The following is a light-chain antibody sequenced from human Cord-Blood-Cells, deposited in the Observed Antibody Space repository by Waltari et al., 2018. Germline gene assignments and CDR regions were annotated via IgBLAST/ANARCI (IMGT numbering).Light chain of an antibody. CDR3: SSYTSSSTLV. CDR1: SSDVGCFNY. V-gene: IGLV2-14*01. CDR2: DVS. J-gene: IGLJ2*01. Sequence: QSALTQPASVSGSPGQSITISCTGTSSDVGCFNYVSWYQQHPGKAPKLMIYDVSNGPSGVSNRLSGSKSGNTAALTISGLQAEDEADYYCSSYTSSSTLVFGGGTKLTVL.